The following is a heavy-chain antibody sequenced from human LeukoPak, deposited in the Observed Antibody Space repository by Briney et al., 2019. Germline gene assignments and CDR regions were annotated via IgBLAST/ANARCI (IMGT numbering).Heavy chain of an antibody. CDR2: IYSGGST. CDR1: GFTVSSNY. J-gene: IGHJ4*02. D-gene: IGHD2-2*01. CDR3: ARVVPRSTSHFDY. V-gene: IGHV3-53*01. Sequence: GGSLRLSCAASGFTVSSNYMSWVRQAPGKGLEWVSVIYSGGSTYYADSVKGRFTISRDNSKNTLYLQMNSLRAEDTAVYYCARVVPRSTSHFDYWGQGTLVTVSS.